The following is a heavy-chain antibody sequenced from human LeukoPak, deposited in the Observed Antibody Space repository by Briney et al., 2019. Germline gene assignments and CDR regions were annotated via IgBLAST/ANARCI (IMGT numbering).Heavy chain of an antibody. CDR3: ASNGGYCSGGSCYGSYYYYYMDV. Sequence: ASVKVSCKASGYTFTGYYMHWVRQAPGQGLEWMGWINPNSGGTNYAQKFQGRVTITADESTSTAYMELSSLRSEDTAVYYCASNGGYCSGGSCYGSYYYYYMDVWGKGTTVTISS. J-gene: IGHJ6*03. V-gene: IGHV1-2*02. CDR1: GYTFTGYY. CDR2: INPNSGGT. D-gene: IGHD2-15*01.